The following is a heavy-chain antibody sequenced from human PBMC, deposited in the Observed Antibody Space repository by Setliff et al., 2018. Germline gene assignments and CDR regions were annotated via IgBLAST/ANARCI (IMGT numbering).Heavy chain of an antibody. V-gene: IGHV4-4*07. J-gene: IGHJ3*02. Sequence: SETLSFTCTVSGGSISSYYCSWIRQPAGKGLEWIGRIYTSGSTNYNPSLKSRVTMSVDTSKNKFSLKLSSVTAADTAVYYCARRRTALAFDIWGQGTRGTVSS. D-gene: IGHD5-18*01. CDR2: IYTSGST. CDR1: GGSISSYY. CDR3: ARRRTALAFDI.